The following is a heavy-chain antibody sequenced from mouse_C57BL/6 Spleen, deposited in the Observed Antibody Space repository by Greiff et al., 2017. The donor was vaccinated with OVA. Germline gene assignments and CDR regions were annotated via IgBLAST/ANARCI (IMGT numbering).Heavy chain of an antibody. CDR1: GYSITSGYY. D-gene: IGHD4-1*01. J-gene: IGHJ3*01. Sequence: VQLKESGPGLVKPSQSLSLTCSVTGYSITSGYYWNWIRQFPGNKLEWMGYISYDGSNNYNPSLKNRISITRDTSKNQFFLKLNSVTTEDTATYYCAREKLGRAYGGQGTLVTVSA. CDR3: AREKLGRAY. V-gene: IGHV3-6*01. CDR2: ISYDGSN.